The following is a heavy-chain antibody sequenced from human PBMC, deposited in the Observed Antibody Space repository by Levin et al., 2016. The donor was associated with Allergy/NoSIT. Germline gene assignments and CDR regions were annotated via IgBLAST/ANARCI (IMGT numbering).Heavy chain of an antibody. V-gene: IGHV3-23*01. Sequence: GGSLRLSCEASGFSLTNFKMTWVRQAPGKGLEWVSDLTNGEDKTHYADSVKGRFTISRDNSKNTLYLQMNSLRAEDTAVYFCASETIEAAGTLYYGMDVWGPGTTVTVSS. D-gene: IGHD6-13*01. J-gene: IGHJ6*02. CDR3: ASETIEAAGTLYYGMDV. CDR2: LTNGEDKT. CDR1: GFSLTNFK.